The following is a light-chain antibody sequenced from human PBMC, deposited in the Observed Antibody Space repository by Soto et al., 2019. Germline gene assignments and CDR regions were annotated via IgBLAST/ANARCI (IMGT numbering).Light chain of an antibody. Sequence: QSALTQPASVSGSPGQSITISCTGTSSDVGGYNYVSWYQQHPGKAPKLMIYDVSSRPSGVSNRFSGSKSGNTASLIISGLQAEDEADYYCSSYTRSSLFVVFGGGTKLTVL. CDR2: DVS. CDR3: SSYTRSSLFVV. CDR1: SSDVGGYNY. V-gene: IGLV2-14*01. J-gene: IGLJ2*01.